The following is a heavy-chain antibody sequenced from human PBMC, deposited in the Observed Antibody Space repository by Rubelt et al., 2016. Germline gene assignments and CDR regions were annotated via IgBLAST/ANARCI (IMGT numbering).Heavy chain of an antibody. CDR3: ARNSGSYDY. Sequence: QVQLVQSGAEVKKPGASVKVSCKASGYTFTSYYMHWVRQAPGQGLEWMGIINPSGGSTSYAQKFQGRVTLTTDTLTSTAYMELRSLRSDDTAVYYCARNSGSYDYWGQGTLVTVSS. V-gene: IGHV1-46*01. CDR2: INPSGGST. D-gene: IGHD1-26*01. J-gene: IGHJ4*02. CDR1: GYTFTSYY.